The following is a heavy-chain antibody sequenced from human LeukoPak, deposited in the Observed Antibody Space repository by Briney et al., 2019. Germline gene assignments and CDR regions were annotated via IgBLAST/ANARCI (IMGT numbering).Heavy chain of an antibody. D-gene: IGHD1-14*01. CDR2: IKSDGSTR. CDR3: ARRSAATGANDY. CDR1: GFTFSSYW. V-gene: IGHV3-74*01. Sequence: PGGSLRLSCAASGFTFSSYWMHWVRQAPGKGLMWVSRIKSDGSTRNYADSVKGRFTISRDNAKNTLYLQMNSLGAEDTAVYYCARRSAATGANDYWGQGTLVTVSS. J-gene: IGHJ4*02.